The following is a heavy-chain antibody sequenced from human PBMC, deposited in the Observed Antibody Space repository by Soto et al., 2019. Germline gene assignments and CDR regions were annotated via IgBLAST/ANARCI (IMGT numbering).Heavy chain of an antibody. Sequence: GGSLRLSCAASGFTFSNAWMSWVRQAPGKGLEWVGRIKSKTDGGTTDYAAPVKGRFTISRDGSKNTLYLQMNSLKTEDTAVYYCTTSTSLITMIVVVSPRGGFDPWGQGTLVTVSS. D-gene: IGHD3-22*01. V-gene: IGHV3-15*01. CDR2: IKSKTDGGTT. J-gene: IGHJ5*02. CDR3: TTSTSLITMIVVVSPRGGFDP. CDR1: GFTFSNAW.